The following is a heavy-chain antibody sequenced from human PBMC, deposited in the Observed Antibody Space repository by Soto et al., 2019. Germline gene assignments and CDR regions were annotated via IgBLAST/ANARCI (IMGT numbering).Heavy chain of an antibody. V-gene: IGHV5-51*01. D-gene: IGHD2-15*01. Sequence: PGESLKISCNGSGYSFTSYWIGWVRQMPGKGLEWMGIIYPGDSDTRYSPSFQGQVTISADKSISTAYLQWSSLKASDTAMYYCASVDCSGGSCTHWFDPWGQGTLVTVSS. CDR2: IYPGDSDT. CDR1: GYSFTSYW. J-gene: IGHJ5*02. CDR3: ASVDCSGGSCTHWFDP.